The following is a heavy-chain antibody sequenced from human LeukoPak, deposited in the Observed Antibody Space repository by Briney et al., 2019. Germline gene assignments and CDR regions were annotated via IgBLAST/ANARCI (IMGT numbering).Heavy chain of an antibody. V-gene: IGHV1-46*01. J-gene: IGHJ4*02. CDR3: AREGGYYYDSSGYYYF. CDR2: INPSGGST. CDR1: GYTFTSYY. Sequence: GASVKVSCKASGYTFTSYYMHWVRQAPGQGLEWMGIINPSGGSTSYAQKFQGRVAMTRDTSISTAYMELSRLRSDDTAVYYCAREGGYYYDSSGYYYFWGQGTLVTVSS. D-gene: IGHD3-22*01.